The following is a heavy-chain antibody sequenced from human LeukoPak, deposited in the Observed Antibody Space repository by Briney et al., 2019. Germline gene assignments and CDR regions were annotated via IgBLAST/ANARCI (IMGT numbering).Heavy chain of an antibody. D-gene: IGHD6-19*01. CDR2: ISGSGGST. Sequence: GGSVRLSCAASGFTFSSYAMSWVRQAPGKGLEWVSAISGSGGSTYYADSVKGRFTISRDNSKNTLYLQMNSLRADDTAVYYCANPIAVAGYNYWGQGTLVTVSS. CDR3: ANPIAVAGYNY. V-gene: IGHV3-23*01. J-gene: IGHJ4*02. CDR1: GFTFSSYA.